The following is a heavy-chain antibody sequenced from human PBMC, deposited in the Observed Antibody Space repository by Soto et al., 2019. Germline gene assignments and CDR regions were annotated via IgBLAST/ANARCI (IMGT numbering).Heavy chain of an antibody. CDR3: ARAGGRIYDYVWGSYRYNDAFDI. V-gene: IGHV5-51*01. Sequence: GESLKISCKGSGYSFTSYWIGWVRQMPGKGLEWMGIIYPGDSDTRYSPSFQGQVTISADKSISTAYLQWSSLKASDTAMYYCARAGGRIYDYVWGSYRYNDAFDIWGQGTMVTVSS. D-gene: IGHD3-16*02. CDR2: IYPGDSDT. CDR1: GYSFTSYW. J-gene: IGHJ3*02.